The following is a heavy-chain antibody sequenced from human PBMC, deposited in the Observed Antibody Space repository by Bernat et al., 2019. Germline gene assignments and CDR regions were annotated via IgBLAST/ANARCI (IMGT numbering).Heavy chain of an antibody. CDR3: TTGLVGHSGYDWVY. J-gene: IGHJ4*02. Sequence: EVQLVESGGGLVKSGGSLRLSCAASGFTFSNAWMNWARQAPGKGLEWVGRIKKKADGATADYAAPVKGRFSISRDDSKNTLYLQMDSLKSEDTALYYCTTGLVGHSGYDWVYWGQGTLVTVSS. V-gene: IGHV3-15*01. CDR1: GFTFSNAW. D-gene: IGHD5-12*01. CDR2: IKKKADGATA.